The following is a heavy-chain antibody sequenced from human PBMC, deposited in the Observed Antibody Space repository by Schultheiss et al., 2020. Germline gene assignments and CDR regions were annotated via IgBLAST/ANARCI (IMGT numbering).Heavy chain of an antibody. V-gene: IGHV4-61*01. CDR1: GGSVSSGSYY. J-gene: IGHJ4*02. CDR3: ARGGSSSWPFDY. Sequence: AATLSLTCTVSGGSVSSGSYYWSWIRQPPGKGLEWIGYIYYSGSTNYNPSLKSRVTISVDTSKNQFSLKLSSVTAADTAVYYCARGGSSSWPFDYWGQGTLVTVSS. D-gene: IGHD6-13*01. CDR2: IYYSGST.